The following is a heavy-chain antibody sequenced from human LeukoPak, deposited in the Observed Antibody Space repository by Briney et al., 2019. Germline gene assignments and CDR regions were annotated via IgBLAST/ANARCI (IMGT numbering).Heavy chain of an antibody. D-gene: IGHD1-20*01. CDR2: INHSGST. Sequence: SETLSLTCAVYGDSFSVYYWSWIRHPPGKGLEWSGEINHSGSTNYNPSLKSRVTISVDTSKNQFSLKLSSVTAADTAVYYCARVGYNWNDAHYNWFDPWGQGTLVTVSS. J-gene: IGHJ5*02. CDR3: ARVGYNWNDAHYNWFDP. V-gene: IGHV4-34*01. CDR1: GDSFSVYY.